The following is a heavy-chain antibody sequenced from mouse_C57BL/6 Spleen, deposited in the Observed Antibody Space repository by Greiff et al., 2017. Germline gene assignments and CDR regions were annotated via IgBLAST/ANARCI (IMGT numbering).Heavy chain of an antibody. CDR1: GYAFSSSW. CDR2: IYPGDGDT. D-gene: IGHD1-1*01. J-gene: IGHJ2*01. CDR3: ARSGVTTVVYFDY. Sequence: VKLMESGPELVKPGASVKISCKASGYAFSSSWMNWVKQRPGKGLEWIGRIYPGDGDTNYNGKFKGKATLTADKSSSTAYMQLSSLTSEDSAVYFCARSGVTTVVYFDYWGQGTTLTVSS. V-gene: IGHV1-82*01.